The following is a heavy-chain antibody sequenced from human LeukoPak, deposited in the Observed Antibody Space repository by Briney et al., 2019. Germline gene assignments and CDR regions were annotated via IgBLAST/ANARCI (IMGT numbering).Heavy chain of an antibody. Sequence: ASVEVSCKTSGYTFTTYGVSWVRQAPGQGLEVMGWISVYNGDTKYGQKFHGRVTMTTDTSTSTAYMELRSLRSDGTAVYYCATFHYDRSGYPRPWFDPWGQGTLVTVSS. CDR1: GYTFTTYG. CDR3: ATFHYDRSGYPRPWFDP. CDR2: ISVYNGDT. J-gene: IGHJ5*02. D-gene: IGHD3-22*01. V-gene: IGHV1-18*01.